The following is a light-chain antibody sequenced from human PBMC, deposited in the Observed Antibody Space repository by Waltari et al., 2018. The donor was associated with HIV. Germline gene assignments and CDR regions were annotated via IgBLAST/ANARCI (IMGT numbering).Light chain of an antibody. V-gene: IGLV1-44*01. Sequence: QSVLTQPPSASGTPGQRVTISCSGSSSNIGRNTVNWFQQLPGTAPKLLIYSNKLRPSGVPDLLSGAKADTSASLAISGLQSEDGADYYCAAWDDSLSAWVFGGGTKLAVL. CDR3: AAWDDSLSAWV. J-gene: IGLJ3*02. CDR2: SNK. CDR1: SSNIGRNT.